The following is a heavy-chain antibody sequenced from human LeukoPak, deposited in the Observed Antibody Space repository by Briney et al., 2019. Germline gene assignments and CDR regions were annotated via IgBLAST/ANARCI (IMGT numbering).Heavy chain of an antibody. V-gene: IGHV4-4*07. D-gene: IGHD3-10*01. CDR3: ARAPYYYGSGSPHNWFDP. CDR1: GGSISSYY. CDR2: IYTSGST. Sequence: SETLSLTCTVSGGSISSYYWSWIRQPAGKGLEWIGRIYTSGSTNYNPSLKSRVTMSVDTSKNQFSLKLSSVTAADTAVYYCARAPYYYGSGSPHNWFDPWGQGTLVTVSS. J-gene: IGHJ5*02.